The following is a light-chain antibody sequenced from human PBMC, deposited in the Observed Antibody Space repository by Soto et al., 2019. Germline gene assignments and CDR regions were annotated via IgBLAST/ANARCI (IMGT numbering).Light chain of an antibody. V-gene: IGLV2-14*01. Sequence: QSALTQPASVSGSPGQLITISCTGTSSDVGAYNYVSWFQQHPGKAPRLIIYDVSNRPSGVSNRFSGSKSGNTASLTISGLQAEDEADYYCSSYTTSTTGVFGGGTKVTVL. CDR3: SSYTTSTTGV. J-gene: IGLJ3*02. CDR2: DVS. CDR1: SSDVGAYNY.